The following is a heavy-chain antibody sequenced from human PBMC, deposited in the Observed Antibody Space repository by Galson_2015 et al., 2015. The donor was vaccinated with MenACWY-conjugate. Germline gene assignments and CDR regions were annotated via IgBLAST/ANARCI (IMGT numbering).Heavy chain of an antibody. J-gene: IGHJ4*02. CDR3: ARARGYSSLSTFDH. V-gene: IGHV5-51*01. CDR2: IYPGDSDT. D-gene: IGHD5-18*01. CDR1: GYSFTSQW. Sequence: QSGAEVKKPGESLTISCKGFGYSFTSQWIGWVRQMPGKGLEWMGIIYPGDSDTRYSPSFQGQVTFSADKSISTAYLQWSSLKASDTAMYYCARARGYSSLSTFDHSGQGTLVTVSS.